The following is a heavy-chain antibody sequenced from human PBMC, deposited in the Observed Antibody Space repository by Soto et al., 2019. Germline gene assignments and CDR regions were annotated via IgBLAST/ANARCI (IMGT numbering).Heavy chain of an antibody. CDR3: ARRYGSAIDY. J-gene: IGHJ4*02. CDR1: GGSISSYY. V-gene: IGHV4-59*01. D-gene: IGHD1-26*01. CDR2: VYYRGST. Sequence: PSETLSLTCTVSGGSISSYYWSWIRKPPGKGLEWIGYVYYRGSTNYNPSLKSRVTISVDTSKNQFSLKLSSVTAADTAVYYCARRYGSAIDYWGKGTLVTVSS.